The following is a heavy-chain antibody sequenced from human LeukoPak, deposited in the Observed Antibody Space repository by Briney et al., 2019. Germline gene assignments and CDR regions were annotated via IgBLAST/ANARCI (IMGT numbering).Heavy chain of an antibody. CDR2: IYYSGSA. V-gene: IGHV4-39*07. Sequence: SETLSLTCTVSGGSISSSSYYWGWIRQPPGKGLEWIGSIYYSGSAYYNPSLKSRFTISVDTSKNQFSLKLSSVTAADTAVYYCARSELGKYEYWGQGTLVTVSS. CDR3: ARSELGKYEY. J-gene: IGHJ4*02. CDR1: GGSISSSSYY. D-gene: IGHD7-27*01.